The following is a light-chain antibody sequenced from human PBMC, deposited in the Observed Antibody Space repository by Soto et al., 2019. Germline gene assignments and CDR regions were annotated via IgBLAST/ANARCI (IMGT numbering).Light chain of an antibody. J-gene: IGKJ2*01. CDR2: DAS. Sequence: DIQMTQSPSSLSASVGDRVTITCQASQDISNYLNWYQQKPGKAPKLLIYDASNLETGVPSRFSGSGSGTDFTFTISSLQPEDIATYYCQQYDNLPMYTFGQRTKLEIK. CDR3: QQYDNLPMYT. V-gene: IGKV1-33*01. CDR1: QDISNY.